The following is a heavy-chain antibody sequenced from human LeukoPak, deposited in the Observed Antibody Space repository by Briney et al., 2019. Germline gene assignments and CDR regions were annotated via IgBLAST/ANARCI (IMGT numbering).Heavy chain of an antibody. V-gene: IGHV4-39*07. CDR2: IYYSGST. CDR1: GGPIRSRSDF. D-gene: IGHD3-3*01. CDR3: ARVQPDFWSGYTIPIFDY. Sequence: SEPLSLTCTVSGGPIRSRSDFWGRIRKPPGKGLEWIGSIYYSGSTYYNPSLKRRDTLSVDPPKNPFSLKLSSVTAADTAVYYCARVQPDFWSGYTIPIFDYWGQGTLVTVSS. J-gene: IGHJ4*02.